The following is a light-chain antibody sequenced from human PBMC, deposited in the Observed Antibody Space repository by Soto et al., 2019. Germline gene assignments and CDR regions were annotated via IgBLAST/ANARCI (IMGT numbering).Light chain of an antibody. CDR2: AAS. V-gene: IGKV1-39*01. CDR3: QQLNSNPHS. J-gene: IGKJ5*01. Sequence: DIQMTQSPSSLSAFIGDRVTIACRASQSISSYLNWYQQKPRKAPKLLIYAASTLQSGVPSRFSGSGSGTDFTLTISSLQPEDSATYYCQQLNSNPHSFGQGTRLEIK. CDR1: QSISSY.